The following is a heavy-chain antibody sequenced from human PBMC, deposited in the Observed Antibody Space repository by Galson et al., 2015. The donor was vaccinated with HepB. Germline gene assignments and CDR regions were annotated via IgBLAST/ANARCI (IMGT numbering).Heavy chain of an antibody. CDR1: GYTFTGYY. CDR3: ASPVYGSGTRSRPFDAFDI. J-gene: IGHJ3*02. Sequence: SVKVSCKASGYTFTGYYMHWVRQAPGQGLEWMGWINPNSGGTNYAQKFQGRATMTRDTSISTAYLQWSSLKASDTAMYYCASPVYGSGTRSRPFDAFDIWGQGTMATVSS. CDR2: INPNSGGT. V-gene: IGHV1-2*02. D-gene: IGHD3-10*01.